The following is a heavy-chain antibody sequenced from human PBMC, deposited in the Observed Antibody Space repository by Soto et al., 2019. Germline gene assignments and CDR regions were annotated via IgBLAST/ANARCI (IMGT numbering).Heavy chain of an antibody. Sequence: QVQLVESGGGVVQPGRSLRLSCAASGFTFSSYGMHWVRQAPGRGLEWVAVISYDGSNKYYAGSVKGRFTISRDNSKNTVYMQMNSLGAEDTAVYYCAKEYGAGALLYYHYGMDVWCQGTTVTVSS. V-gene: IGHV3-30*18. CDR1: GFTFSSYG. D-gene: IGHD6-13*01. CDR2: ISYDGSNK. J-gene: IGHJ6*02. CDR3: AKEYGAGALLYYHYGMDV.